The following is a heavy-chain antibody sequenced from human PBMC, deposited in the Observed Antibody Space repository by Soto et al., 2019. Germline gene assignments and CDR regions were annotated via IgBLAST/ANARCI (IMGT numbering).Heavy chain of an antibody. CDR3: ARSQGSSTSLEIYYYYYYGMDV. J-gene: IGHJ6*02. CDR2: IIPIPGTA. Sequence: QVQLVQSGAEVKKPGSSVKVSCKASGGTFGSYAISWVRQAPGQGLEWMGGIIPIPGTANYAQQFQGRVTIAADESTSTAYMELSRLRSEDTAVYYCARSQGSSTSLEIYYYYYYGMDVWGQGTTVTVSS. V-gene: IGHV1-69*01. CDR1: GGTFGSYA. D-gene: IGHD2-2*01.